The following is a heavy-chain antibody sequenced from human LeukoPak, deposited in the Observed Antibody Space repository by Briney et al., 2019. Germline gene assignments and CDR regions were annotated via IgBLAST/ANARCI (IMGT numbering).Heavy chain of an antibody. J-gene: IGHJ4*02. CDR1: GFTFSSYA. Sequence: PGGSLRLSCAASGFTFSSYAMHWVRQAPGKGLEWVAVISYDGSNKYYADSVKGRFTISRDNSKNTLYLQMNSLRAEDTAVYYCARAPDYYGSSGHQGFDWGQGTLVTVSS. CDR2: ISYDGSNK. D-gene: IGHD3-22*01. V-gene: IGHV3-30-3*01. CDR3: ARAPDYYGSSGHQGFD.